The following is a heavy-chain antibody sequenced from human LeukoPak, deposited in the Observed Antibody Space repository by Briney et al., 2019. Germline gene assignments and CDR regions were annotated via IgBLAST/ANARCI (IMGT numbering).Heavy chain of an antibody. CDR3: ARVQVDTAMATHYYYGMDV. D-gene: IGHD5-18*01. CDR1: GYTFTSYG. V-gene: IGHV1-18*01. CDR2: ISAYNGNT. J-gene: IGHJ6*02. Sequence: ASVKVSCKASGYTFTSYGISWVRQAPGQGPEWMGWISAYNGNTNYAQKLQGRVTMTTDTSTSTAYMELRSLRSDDTAVYYCARVQVDTAMATHYYYGMDVWGQGTTVTVSS.